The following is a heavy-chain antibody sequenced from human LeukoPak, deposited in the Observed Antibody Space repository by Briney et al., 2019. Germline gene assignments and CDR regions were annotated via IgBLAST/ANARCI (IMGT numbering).Heavy chain of an antibody. D-gene: IGHD3-22*01. CDR2: INHSGST. J-gene: IGHJ4*02. CDR1: GGSFSGYY. V-gene: IGHV4-34*01. Sequence: SETLSLTCAVYGGSFSGYYWSWIRQPPGKGLEWIGEINHSGSTNYNPSLKSRVTISVDTSKNQFSLKLSSVTAADTAVYYCARDYYYDSSGCDYWGQGTLVTVSS. CDR3: ARDYYYDSSGCDY.